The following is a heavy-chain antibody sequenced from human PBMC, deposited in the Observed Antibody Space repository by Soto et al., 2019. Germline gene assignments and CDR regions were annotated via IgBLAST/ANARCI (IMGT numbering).Heavy chain of an antibody. CDR2: ISYDASSK. CDR3: ARTTLAGYTSNWYGHYYYGMDV. J-gene: IGHJ6*02. Sequence: GSLRLSCAASGFTFSSYGMHWVRQAPGKGLEWLAVISYDASSKYYTDSVKGRFTISRDNSRDTLYLQMNSLRAEDTAVYYCARTTLAGYTSNWYGHYYYGMDVWGQGTSVTSP. D-gene: IGHD6-13*01. CDR1: GFTFSSYG. V-gene: IGHV3-30-3*01.